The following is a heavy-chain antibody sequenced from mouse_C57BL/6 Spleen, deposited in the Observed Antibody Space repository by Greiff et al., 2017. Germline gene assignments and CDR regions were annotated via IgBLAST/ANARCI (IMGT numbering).Heavy chain of an antibody. CDR3: ATGYDYDWYFDV. V-gene: IGHV1-69*01. D-gene: IGHD2-4*01. CDR2: IDPSDSYT. J-gene: IGHJ1*03. CDR1: GYTFTSYW. Sequence: QVQLQQPGAELVMPGASVKLSCKASGYTFTSYWMHWVKQRPGQGLEWIGEIDPSDSYTNYNQKFKGKSTLTVDKSSSTAYMQLSSLTSEDSAVYYCATGYDYDWYFDVWGTGTRSPSPQ.